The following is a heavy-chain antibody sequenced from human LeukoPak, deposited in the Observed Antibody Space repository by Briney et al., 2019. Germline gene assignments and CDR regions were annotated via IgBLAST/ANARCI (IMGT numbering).Heavy chain of an antibody. CDR3: ARSNRRGLINGFGYYFNY. CDR2: IRYDGGDK. V-gene: IGHV3-30*02. CDR1: GFSFSSYG. J-gene: IGHJ4*02. Sequence: GGSLRLSCAASGFSFSSYGMQWVRQAPGKGLEWVAYIRYDGGDKYYADSVKGRFTISRDNSKNTLYLQMNSLRAEDTAVYYCARSNRRGLINGFGYYFNYWGQGTLVTVSS. D-gene: IGHD3-10*01.